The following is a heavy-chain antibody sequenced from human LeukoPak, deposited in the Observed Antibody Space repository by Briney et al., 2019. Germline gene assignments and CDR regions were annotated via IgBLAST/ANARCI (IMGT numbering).Heavy chain of an antibody. D-gene: IGHD3-9*01. CDR3: ARDRLPVLRYFDWLSNGGHFDY. CDR1: GGTFSSYA. J-gene: IGHJ4*02. CDR2: IIPIFGTA. Sequence: ASVKVSCKASGGTFSSYAISWVRQAPRQGLEWMGGIIPIFGTANYAQKFQGRVTITTDESTSTAYMELSSLRSEDTAVYYCARDRLPVLRYFDWLSNGGHFDYWGQGTLVTVSS. V-gene: IGHV1-69*05.